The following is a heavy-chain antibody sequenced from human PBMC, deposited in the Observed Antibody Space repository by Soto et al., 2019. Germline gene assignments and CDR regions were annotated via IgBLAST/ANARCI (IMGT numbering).Heavy chain of an antibody. CDR2: INHSGST. Sequence: SETLSLTCAVYGGSFSGYYWSWILQPPWKGLEWIGEINHSGSTNYNPSLKSRVTISVDTSKNQFSLKLSSVTAADTAVYYCARIYYYDISGSLHWYFDLWGRGTLVTVSS. CDR3: ARIYYYDISGSLHWYFDL. D-gene: IGHD3-22*01. V-gene: IGHV4-34*01. J-gene: IGHJ2*01. CDR1: GGSFSGYY.